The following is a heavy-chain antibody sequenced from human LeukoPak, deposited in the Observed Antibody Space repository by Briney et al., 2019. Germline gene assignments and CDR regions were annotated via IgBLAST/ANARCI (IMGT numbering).Heavy chain of an antibody. J-gene: IGHJ4*02. CDR2: ISGSGGST. V-gene: IGHV3-23*01. CDR1: GFTFSSYA. D-gene: IGHD3-10*01. Sequence: GGSLRPSCAASGFTFSSYAMSWVRQAPGKGLEWVSAISGSGGSTYYADSVKGRFTISRDNSKNTLYLQMNSLRAEDTAVYYCAKDSSPIYALWFGESYYFDYWGQGTLVTVSA. CDR3: AKDSSPIYALWFGESYYFDY.